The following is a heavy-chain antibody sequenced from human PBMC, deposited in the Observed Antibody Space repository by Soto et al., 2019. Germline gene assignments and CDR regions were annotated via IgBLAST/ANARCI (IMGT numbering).Heavy chain of an antibody. Sequence: LQMMCVTWTVADGSISSYCWGWIRTHPGKGLEWIGYIFYTGSTNYNPSLKSRVTISVDTSKNQFSLKLSSVTAADTAVYYCARHYPIGNNWNYFDYWGQGTLVTVSS. D-gene: IGHD1-1*01. CDR3: ARHYPIGNNWNYFDY. CDR1: DGSISSYC. J-gene: IGHJ4*02. CDR2: IFYTGST. V-gene: IGHV4-59*08.